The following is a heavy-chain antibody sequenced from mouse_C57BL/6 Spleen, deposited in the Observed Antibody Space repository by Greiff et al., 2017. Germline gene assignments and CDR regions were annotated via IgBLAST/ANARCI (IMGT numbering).Heavy chain of an antibody. V-gene: IGHV5-6*01. CDR2: ISSGGSYT. Sequence: EVQRVESGGDLVKPGGSLKLSCAASGFTFSSYGMSWVRQTPDKRLEWVATISSGGSYTYYPDSVKGRFTISRDNAKNTLYLQMSSLKSEDTAMYYCARHEGGYYRYFGVWGTGTTVTVSS. CDR3: ARHEGGYYRYFGV. CDR1: GFTFSSYG. J-gene: IGHJ1*03. D-gene: IGHD2-2*01.